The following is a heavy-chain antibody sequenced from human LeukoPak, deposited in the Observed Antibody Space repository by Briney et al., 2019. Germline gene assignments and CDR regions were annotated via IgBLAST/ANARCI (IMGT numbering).Heavy chain of an antibody. J-gene: IGHJ5*02. CDR2: IYHSGST. D-gene: IGHD4-17*01. CDR1: GASISSTSYC. V-gene: IGHV4-39*07. Sequence: PSETLSLTCTVSGASISSTSYCWGWIRQPAGKGLEWIGSIYHSGSTYYNPSLKSRVTISVDTSKNQFSLKLSSVTAADTAVYYCARVRRDYGDPWGQGTLVTVSS. CDR3: ARVRRDYGDP.